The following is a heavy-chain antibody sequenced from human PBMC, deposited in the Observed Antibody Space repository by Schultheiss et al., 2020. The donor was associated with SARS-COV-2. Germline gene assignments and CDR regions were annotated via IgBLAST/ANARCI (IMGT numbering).Heavy chain of an antibody. CDR1: GFTFSSYS. CDR3: AKRGAYYYDSSGYLHYYYYGMDV. J-gene: IGHJ6*02. CDR2: ISSSSSYI. D-gene: IGHD3-22*01. V-gene: IGHV3-21*04. Sequence: GGSLRLSCAASGFTFSSYSMNWVRQAPGKGLEWVSSISSSSSYIYYADSVKGRFTISRDNSENTLYLQMNSLRAEDTAVYYCAKRGAYYYDSSGYLHYYYYGMDVWGQGTTVTVSS.